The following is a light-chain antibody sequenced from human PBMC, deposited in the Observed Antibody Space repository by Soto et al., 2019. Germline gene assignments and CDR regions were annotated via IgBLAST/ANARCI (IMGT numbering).Light chain of an antibody. J-gene: IGKJ1*01. CDR3: QQYGISPWT. Sequence: EIVLTQSPGTLSLSPGERATLSCRASQSVINSYLAWYQHKAGQAPRLLIYGASSRATGIPDKFSGSGSGTDFPLTIRRLGPEVFAVYYCQQYGISPWTFGQGTRVK. V-gene: IGKV3-20*01. CDR1: QSVINSY. CDR2: GAS.